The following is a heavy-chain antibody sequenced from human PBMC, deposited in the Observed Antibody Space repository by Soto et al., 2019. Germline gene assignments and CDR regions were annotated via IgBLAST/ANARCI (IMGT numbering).Heavy chain of an antibody. CDR1: GFTFSSYA. D-gene: IGHD3-10*01. CDR2: ISGSGGST. J-gene: IGHJ4*02. Sequence: EVQLLESGGGLVQPGGSLRLSCAASGFTFSSYAMSWVHQAPGKGLEWVSAISGSGGSTYYADSVKGRFTISRDNSKNTLYLQMYSLRAEDTAVYYCAGGVVRGVLDYWGQGTLVTVSS. CDR3: AGGVVRGVLDY. V-gene: IGHV3-23*01.